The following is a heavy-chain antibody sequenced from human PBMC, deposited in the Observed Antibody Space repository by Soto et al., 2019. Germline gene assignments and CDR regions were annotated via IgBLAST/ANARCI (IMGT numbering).Heavy chain of an antibody. CDR1: GFTFSSYW. J-gene: IGHJ5*02. CDR3: ARGGGYYYYDSSGWVNWFDP. CDR2: IKQDGSEK. Sequence: GGSLRLSCAASGFTFSSYWMSWVRQAPGKGLEWVASIKQDGSEKYYVDSVKGRFTISRDNAKNSLYLQMNSLRAEDTAVYYCARGGGYYYYDSSGWVNWFDPWGQGTLVTVSS. V-gene: IGHV3-7*03. D-gene: IGHD3-22*01.